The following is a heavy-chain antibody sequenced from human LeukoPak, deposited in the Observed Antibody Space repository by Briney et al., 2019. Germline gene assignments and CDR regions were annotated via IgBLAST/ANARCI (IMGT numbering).Heavy chain of an antibody. CDR2: ISSSSSYI. CDR3: ARDQRYCSGGSCYSKPYYYGMDV. Sequence: KAGGSLRLSCAASGFTSSSYSMNWVRQAPGKGLEWVSSISSSSSYIYYADSVKGRFTISRDNAKNSLYLQMNSLRAEDTAVYYCARDQRYCSGGSCYSKPYYYGMDVWGQGTTVTVSS. V-gene: IGHV3-21*01. CDR1: GFTSSSYS. D-gene: IGHD2-15*01. J-gene: IGHJ6*02.